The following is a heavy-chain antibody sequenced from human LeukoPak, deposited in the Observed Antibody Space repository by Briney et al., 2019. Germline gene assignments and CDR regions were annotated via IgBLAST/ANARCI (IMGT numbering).Heavy chain of an antibody. Sequence: ASVKVSCKASGGTFSSYAISWVRQAPGQGLEWMGGIIPIFGTANYAQKFQGRVTITADKSTSTAYMELSSLRYEDTAVYYCAGGRTDIVVVPATLRNYYFDYWGQGTLVTVSS. CDR1: GGTFSSYA. CDR3: AGGRTDIVVVPATLRNYYFDY. CDR2: IIPIFGTA. D-gene: IGHD2-2*01. V-gene: IGHV1-69*06. J-gene: IGHJ4*02.